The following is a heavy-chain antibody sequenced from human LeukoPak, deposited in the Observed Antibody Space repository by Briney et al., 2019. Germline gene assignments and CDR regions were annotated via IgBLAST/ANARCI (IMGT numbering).Heavy chain of an antibody. CDR3: ARHGGYYYGSGSYYNQPYYYGMDV. D-gene: IGHD3-10*01. J-gene: IGHJ6*02. V-gene: IGHV4-39*01. CDR1: GAFIASSPYGTSYY. CDR2: MCYGGNS. Sequence: PSETLSLTCTVSGAFIASSPYGTSYYWGWIRQPPGKGLDWIGSMCYGGNSYFNPSLKSRVTISVDTSKNQLSLKLSSVTAADTAVYYCARHGGYYYGSGSYYNQPYYYGMDVWGQGTTVTVSS.